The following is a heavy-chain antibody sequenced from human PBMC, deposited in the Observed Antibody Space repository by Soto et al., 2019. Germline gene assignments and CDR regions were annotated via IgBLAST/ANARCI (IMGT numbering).Heavy chain of an antibody. J-gene: IGHJ4*02. CDR3: AKNPSYYYGSGSYNYYFDY. CDR2: ISGRGGST. CDR1: GFTFSSYA. Sequence: PGGSLRLSCAASGFTFSSYAMSWVRQAPGKGLEWVSAISGRGGSTYYADSVKGRFTISRDNSKNTPYLQMNSLRAEDTAVYYCAKNPSYYYGSGSYNYYFDYWGQGTLVTVSS. V-gene: IGHV3-23*01. D-gene: IGHD3-10*01.